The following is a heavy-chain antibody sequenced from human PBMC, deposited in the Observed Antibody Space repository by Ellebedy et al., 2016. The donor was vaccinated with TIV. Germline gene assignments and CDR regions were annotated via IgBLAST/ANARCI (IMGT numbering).Heavy chain of an antibody. CDR1: GGTFSSYS. V-gene: IGHV1-2*02. CDR2: INPRTGDT. Sequence: ASVKVSCKASGGTFSSYSINWVRQAPGQGLEWMGWINPRTGDTRYAQRFQGRVTMTRDTSISSVNIELSSLTSDDAAVYYCARILRTVTTTAIAFDIWGQGTMVAVSS. D-gene: IGHD4-17*01. J-gene: IGHJ3*02. CDR3: ARILRTVTTTAIAFDI.